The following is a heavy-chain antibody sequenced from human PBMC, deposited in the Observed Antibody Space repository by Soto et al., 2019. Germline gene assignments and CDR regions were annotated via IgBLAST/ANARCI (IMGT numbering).Heavy chain of an antibody. CDR1: GGTFSTYS. V-gene: IGHV1-69*02. J-gene: IGHJ5*02. Sequence: QVQLVQSGAEVKKPGSSVNVSCKVSGGTFSTYSIGWVRQAPGQGLEWIGRIIPILDVVDYAQKFQDRVTITADKSTNTAYMGLSSLRSDATAVYFCARGFAVVPAPDSGLTWFDPWGQGTLVTVSS. CDR3: ARGFAVVPAPDSGLTWFDP. CDR2: IIPILDVV. D-gene: IGHD2-2*01.